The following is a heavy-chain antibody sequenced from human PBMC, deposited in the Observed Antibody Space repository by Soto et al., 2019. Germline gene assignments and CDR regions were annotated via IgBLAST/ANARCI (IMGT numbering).Heavy chain of an antibody. D-gene: IGHD4-17*01. CDR3: ARRYGYYFDY. V-gene: IGHV4-59*08. CDR1: GGSISSYY. CDR2: IYYSGST. J-gene: IGHJ4*02. Sequence: SETLSLTCTVSGGSISSYYWIWIRQPPGKGLEWIGYIYYSGSTNYNPSLKSRVTISVDTSKNQLSLKLSSVTAADTAVYYCARRYGYYFDYWGQGTLVTSPQ.